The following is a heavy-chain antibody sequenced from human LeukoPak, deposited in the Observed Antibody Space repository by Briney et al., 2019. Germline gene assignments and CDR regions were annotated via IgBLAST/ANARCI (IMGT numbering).Heavy chain of an antibody. D-gene: IGHD4-17*01. Sequence: PGGSLRLSCAASGFSISDHYMDWVRQAPAKGLEWVGRVRNKPNGYTTDYGTSVKGRFTISRDDSKNSLYLQMNSLTSEDTAVYYCTRVRHGDYFDYWGQGTLVSVSS. V-gene: IGHV3-72*01. CDR1: GFSISDHY. J-gene: IGHJ4*02. CDR3: TRVRHGDYFDY. CDR2: VRNKPNGYTT.